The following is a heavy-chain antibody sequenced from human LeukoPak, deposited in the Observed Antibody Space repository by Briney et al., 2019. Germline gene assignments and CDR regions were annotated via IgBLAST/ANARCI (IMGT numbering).Heavy chain of an antibody. V-gene: IGHV4-4*09. Sequence: SETLSLTCTVSGGSISSYYWSWIRQPSGKGLEWIGYIYTSGSTNYNPSLKSRVTISVDTSKNQFSLKLSSVTAADTAVYYCARLDSSSWSYFDYWGQGTMVTVSS. J-gene: IGHJ4*03. CDR2: IYTSGST. CDR1: GGSISSYY. CDR3: ARLDSSSWSYFDY. D-gene: IGHD6-13*01.